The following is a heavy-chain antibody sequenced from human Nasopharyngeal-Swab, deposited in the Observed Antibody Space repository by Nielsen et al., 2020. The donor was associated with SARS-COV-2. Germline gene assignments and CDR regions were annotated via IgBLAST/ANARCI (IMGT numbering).Heavy chain of an antibody. Sequence: GESLKISCAASGFTFSDYYMSWIRQAPGKGLEWVSYISSSGSTIYYADSVKGRFTISRDNSKNTLYLQMNSLRAEDTAVYYCAKELGGTIFGVVIISDDAFDIWGQGTMVTVSS. CDR2: ISSSGSTI. J-gene: IGHJ3*02. D-gene: IGHD3-3*01. CDR1: GFTFSDYY. CDR3: AKELGGTIFGVVIISDDAFDI. V-gene: IGHV3-11*04.